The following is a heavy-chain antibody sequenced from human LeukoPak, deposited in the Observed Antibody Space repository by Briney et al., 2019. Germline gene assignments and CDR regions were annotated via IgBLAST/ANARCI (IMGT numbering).Heavy chain of an antibody. CDR2: IIPIFGTA. D-gene: IGHD5-12*01. CDR1: GGTFSSYA. V-gene: IGHV1-69*05. CDR3: ARGGRVANNWFDP. Sequence: SVKVSCKASGGTFSSYAISWVRQAPGQGLEWMGGIIPIFGTANYAQKFQGRATITTDESTSTAYMELSSLRSEDTAVYYCARGGRVANNWFDPWGQGTLVTVSS. J-gene: IGHJ5*02.